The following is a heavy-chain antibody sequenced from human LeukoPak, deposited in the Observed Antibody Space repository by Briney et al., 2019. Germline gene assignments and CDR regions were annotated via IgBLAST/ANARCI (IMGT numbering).Heavy chain of an antibody. CDR1: GGSTSSYY. D-gene: IGHD6-13*01. CDR2: IYYSGST. Sequence: SETLSLTCTVSGGSTSSYYWSWIRQPPGKGLEWIGYIYYSGSTNYNPSLKSRVTISVDTSKNQFSLKLSSVTAADTAVYYCASGGSSWYFGWFDPWGQGTLVTVSS. J-gene: IGHJ5*02. V-gene: IGHV4-59*08. CDR3: ASGGSSWYFGWFDP.